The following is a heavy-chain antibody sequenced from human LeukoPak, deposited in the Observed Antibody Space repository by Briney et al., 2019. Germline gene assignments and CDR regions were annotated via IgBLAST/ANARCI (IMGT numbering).Heavy chain of an antibody. Sequence: SETLSLTCGVTGGSFSTHFWAWIRQSPARGLEWIGEVNQSGDTDYNPSLKRRVKISIDVSRSQFSLTVTSVPAADTAKYHCARVLGIAVVAGATEDNYFDSWGQGALVTVSS. CDR2: VNQSGDT. J-gene: IGHJ4*02. V-gene: IGHV4-34*01. CDR1: GGSFSTHF. D-gene: IGHD2-2*03. CDR3: ARVLGIAVVAGATEDNYFDS.